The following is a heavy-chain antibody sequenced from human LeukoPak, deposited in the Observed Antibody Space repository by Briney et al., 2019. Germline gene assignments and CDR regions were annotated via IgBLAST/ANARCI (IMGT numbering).Heavy chain of an antibody. Sequence: TGGSLTLSCAASGFTFSSYSMDWVRQAPGKGLEWVSSISSSSSYIYYADSVKGRFTISRDNAKNSLYLQLNSLRAEDTAVYYCARDDPTGTTGQDYWGQGTLVTVSS. D-gene: IGHD1-1*01. CDR3: ARDDPTGTTGQDY. CDR2: ISSSSSYI. J-gene: IGHJ4*02. V-gene: IGHV3-21*01. CDR1: GFTFSSYS.